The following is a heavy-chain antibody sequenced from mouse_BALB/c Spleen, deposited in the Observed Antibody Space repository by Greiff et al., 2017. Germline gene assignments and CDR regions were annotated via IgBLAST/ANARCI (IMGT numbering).Heavy chain of an antibody. V-gene: IGHV5-12-1*01. CDR1: GFAFSSYD. CDR2: ISSGGGST. CDR3: ARGNYGSSHDY. Sequence: EVMLVESGGGLVKPGGSLKLSCAASGFAFSSYDMSWVRQTPEKRLEWVAYISSGGGSTYYPDTVKGRFTISRDNAKNTLYLQMSSLKSEDTAMYYCARGNYGSSHDYWGQGTTLTVSS. J-gene: IGHJ2*01. D-gene: IGHD1-1*01.